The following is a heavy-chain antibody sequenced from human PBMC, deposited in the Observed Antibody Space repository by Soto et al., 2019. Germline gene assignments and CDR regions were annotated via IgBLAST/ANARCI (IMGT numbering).Heavy chain of an antibody. V-gene: IGHV4-30-4*01. Sequence: SEILSLTCTVSGGSISSGDYYWSWIRQPPGKGLEWIGYIYYSGSTYYNPSLKSRVTISVDTSKNQFSLKLSSVTAADTAVYYCARSYYDSSGPGYWGQGTLVTVSS. CDR2: IYYSGST. CDR1: GGSISSGDYY. D-gene: IGHD3-22*01. CDR3: ARSYYDSSGPGY. J-gene: IGHJ4*02.